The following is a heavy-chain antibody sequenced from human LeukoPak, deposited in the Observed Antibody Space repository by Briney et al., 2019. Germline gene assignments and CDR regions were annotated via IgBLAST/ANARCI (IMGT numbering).Heavy chain of an antibody. V-gene: IGHV4-4*09. D-gene: IGHD2-21*01. CDR1: GGSISSYY. CDR2: IFTSGWT. CDR3: ATSHDVKTAPYDL. J-gene: IGHJ5*02. Sequence: SETLSLTCTVSGGSISSYYWSWVRQSPGKGLEGIGYIFTSGWTDYNPSLKSRVTMSGDTSKNQLSMELRFLTAADTAVYYCATSHDVKTAPYDLWGQGTLVTVSS.